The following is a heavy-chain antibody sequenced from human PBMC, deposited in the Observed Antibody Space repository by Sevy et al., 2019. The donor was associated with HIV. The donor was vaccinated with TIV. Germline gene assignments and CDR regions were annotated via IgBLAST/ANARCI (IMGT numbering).Heavy chain of an antibody. J-gene: IGHJ6*02. CDR3: ARESSSTWQAGYYGMAV. CDR1: GFTVSSDY. CDR2: IYSGGTT. Sequence: GGSLRLSCAASGFTVSSDYMTWVRQAPGKGLEWVSVIYSGGTTYYADSVKGRFTISRDNYKNTVYLQMNSLRAEDTAVYYCARESSSTWQAGYYGMAVWGQGTTVTVSS. V-gene: IGHV3-66*01. D-gene: IGHD6-13*01.